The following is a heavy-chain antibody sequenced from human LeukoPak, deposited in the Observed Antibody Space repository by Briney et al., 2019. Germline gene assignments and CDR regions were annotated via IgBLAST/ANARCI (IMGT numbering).Heavy chain of an antibody. V-gene: IGHV4-34*01. CDR3: ARFDCSSTSCYGFDY. CDR2: INHSGST. D-gene: IGHD2-2*01. Sequence: SETLSLTCAVYGGSFSGYYWSWIRQPPGKGLERIGEINHSGSTNYNPSLKSRVTISVDTSKNQFSLKLSSVTAADTAVYYCARFDCSSTSCYGFDYWGQGTLVTVSS. J-gene: IGHJ4*02. CDR1: GGSFSGYY.